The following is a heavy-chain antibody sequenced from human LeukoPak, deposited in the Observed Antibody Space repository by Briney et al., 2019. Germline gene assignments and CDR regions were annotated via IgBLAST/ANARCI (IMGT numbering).Heavy chain of an antibody. D-gene: IGHD5-24*01. J-gene: IGHJ4*02. V-gene: IGHV3-30-3*01. CDR2: ISYDGSNK. CDR1: GFTFSSYA. CDR3: AGMATGFDY. Sequence: GGSLRLSCAASGFTFSSYAMHWVRQAPGKGLEWVAVISYDGSNKYYADSVKGRFTISRDNSKNTLYLQKNSLRAEDTAVYYCAGMATGFDYWGQGTLVTVSS.